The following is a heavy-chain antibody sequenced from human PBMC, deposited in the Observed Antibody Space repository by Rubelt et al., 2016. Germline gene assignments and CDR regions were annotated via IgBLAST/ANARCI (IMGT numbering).Heavy chain of an antibody. CDR1: GYTFTGYY. V-gene: IGHV1-2*04. CDR2: INPNSGGT. J-gene: IGHJ4*02. Sequence: QVQLVQSGAEVKKPGASVKVSCKASGYTFTGYYMHWVRQAPGQGLEWMGWINPNSGGTNYAQKFQGWVTITRDTSASTAYMELSSLRSEDTAVYYCATPSYRESGYYDYWGQGTLVTVSS. CDR3: ATPSYRESGYYDY. D-gene: IGHD2-15*01.